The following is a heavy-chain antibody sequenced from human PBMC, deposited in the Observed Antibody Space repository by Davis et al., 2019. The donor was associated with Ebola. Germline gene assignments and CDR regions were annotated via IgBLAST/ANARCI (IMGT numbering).Heavy chain of an antibody. D-gene: IGHD6-13*01. V-gene: IGHV4-34*01. CDR3: ARVRAAAGRGVNFDY. CDR1: GGSFSGYY. Sequence: MPSETLSLTCAVYGGSFSGYYWSWIRQLPGKVLECIGEINHSGSTNYNPSIKGRVTISVDTSKNQFSLKLSSVTAADTAVYYCARVRAAAGRGVNFDYWVQGTLVTVSS. J-gene: IGHJ4*02. CDR2: INHSGST.